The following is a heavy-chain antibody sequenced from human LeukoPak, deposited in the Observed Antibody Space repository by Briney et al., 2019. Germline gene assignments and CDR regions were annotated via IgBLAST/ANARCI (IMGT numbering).Heavy chain of an antibody. J-gene: IGHJ3*02. CDR3: ARGAYDILTGYWASAFDI. CDR2: ISSSSSYI. V-gene: IGHV3-21*01. D-gene: IGHD3-9*01. CDR1: GFTFSSYS. Sequence: GRSLRLSCAASGFTFSSYSMNWVRQAPGKGLEWVSSISSSSSYIYYADSVKGRFTISRDNAKNSLYLQMNSLRAEDTAVYYCARGAYDILTGYWASAFDIWGQGTMVTVSS.